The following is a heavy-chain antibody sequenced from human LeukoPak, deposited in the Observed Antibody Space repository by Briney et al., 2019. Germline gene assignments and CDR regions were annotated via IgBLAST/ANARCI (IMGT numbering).Heavy chain of an antibody. CDR1: GGSISSGAYY. V-gene: IGHV4-30-4*01. Sequence: SETLSLTCTVSGGSISSGAYYWSWIRQPPGKGLEWIGYIYYSGSTSYNPSLKSRVTISVDTSKNQFSLKLSSVTAADTAVYYCARSGGSGSPSYFDYWGQGTLVTVSS. CDR2: IYYSGST. D-gene: IGHD3-10*01. CDR3: ARSGGSGSPSYFDY. J-gene: IGHJ4*02.